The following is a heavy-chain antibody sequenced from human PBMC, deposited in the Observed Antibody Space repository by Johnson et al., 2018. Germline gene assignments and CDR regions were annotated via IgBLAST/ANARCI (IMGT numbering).Heavy chain of an antibody. J-gene: IGHJ4*02. CDR3: AGAPAGEYYDSSGEFDY. D-gene: IGHD3-22*01. CDR2: IIPIFGTA. CDR1: GGTFSSYA. Sequence: QVQLVESGAEVKKPGSSVKVSCKASGGTFSSYAISWVRQAPGQGLEWMGGIIPIFGTANYAQKFQGRVTLTADESTSTAYMERSSLRSEDTAVYYCAGAPAGEYYDSSGEFDYWGQGTLVTVSS. V-gene: IGHV1-69*01.